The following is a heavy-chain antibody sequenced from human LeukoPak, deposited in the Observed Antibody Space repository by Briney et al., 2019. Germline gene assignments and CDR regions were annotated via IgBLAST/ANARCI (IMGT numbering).Heavy chain of an antibody. D-gene: IGHD4-23*01. V-gene: IGHV4-39*07. J-gene: IGHJ4*02. CDR2: IYYSGST. Sequence: SETLSLTCTVSGGSISSSSYYWGWIRQPPGKGLEWIGSIYYSGSTYYNPSLKSRVTISVDTSKNQFSLKLSFVTAADTAVYYCARGIPFRYGGNSYYFDYWGQGTLVTVSS. CDR3: ARGIPFRYGGNSYYFDY. CDR1: GGSISSSSYY.